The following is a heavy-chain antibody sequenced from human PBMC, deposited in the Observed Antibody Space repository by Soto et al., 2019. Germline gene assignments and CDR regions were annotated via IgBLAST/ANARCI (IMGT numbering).Heavy chain of an antibody. V-gene: IGHV3-48*03. CDR1: GCVFKNYE. CDR2: ISNSGNTI. Sequence: XVSLRLSCLAAGCVFKNYEMNWVRQAPGRGLEWSSYISNSGNTIYVADSMRGRFTISRDNAKNSLFLQMNSLRADDTAVYYCARDIDNRDYYYGLDVWGQGTTVTVSS. J-gene: IGHJ6*02. D-gene: IGHD1-20*01. CDR3: ARDIDNRDYYYGLDV.